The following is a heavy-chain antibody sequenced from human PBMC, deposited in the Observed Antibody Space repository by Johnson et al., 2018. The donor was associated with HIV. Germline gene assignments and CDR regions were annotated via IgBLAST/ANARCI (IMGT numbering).Heavy chain of an antibody. CDR3: ARDQEYSYGYEGTVRAFDI. CDR1: GFTFSSYW. D-gene: IGHD5-18*01. Sequence: MQLVESGGGVVQPGRSLRLSCAASGFTFSSYWMSWVRQAPGKGLEWVANIKQDGSEKYYVDSVKGRFTISRDNAKNSLYLQMNSLRAEDTAVYYCARDQEYSYGYEGTVRAFDIWGQGTMVTVSS. V-gene: IGHV3-7*01. CDR2: IKQDGSEK. J-gene: IGHJ3*02.